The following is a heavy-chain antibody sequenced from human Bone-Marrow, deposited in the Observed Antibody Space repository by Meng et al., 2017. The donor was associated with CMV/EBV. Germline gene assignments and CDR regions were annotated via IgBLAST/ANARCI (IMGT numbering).Heavy chain of an antibody. J-gene: IGHJ4*02. CDR3: ARVKGIAAALYYFDY. D-gene: IGHD6-13*01. Sequence: SVKVSCKASGGTFSSYTISWVRQAPGQGLEWMGRIIPILGIANYAQKFQGRVTITADKSTSTAYMELRSLRSDDTAVYYCARVKGIAAALYYFDYWGQGTLVTVSS. CDR1: GGTFSSYT. CDR2: IIPILGIA. V-gene: IGHV1-69*02.